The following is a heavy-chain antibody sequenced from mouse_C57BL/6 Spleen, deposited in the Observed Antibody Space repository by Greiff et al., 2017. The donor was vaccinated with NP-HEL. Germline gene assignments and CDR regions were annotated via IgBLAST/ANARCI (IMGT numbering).Heavy chain of an antibody. CDR2: IYPRSGNT. D-gene: IGHD1-1*01. Sequence: QVQLQQSGAELARPGASVKLSCKASGYTFTSYGISWVKQRTGQGLEWIGEIYPRSGNTYYNEKFKGKATLTADKSSRTAYMELRSLTSEDSAVYFCAREEVITTVVAAYYFDYWGQGTTLTVSS. CDR1: GYTFTSYG. J-gene: IGHJ2*01. V-gene: IGHV1-81*01. CDR3: AREEVITTVVAAYYFDY.